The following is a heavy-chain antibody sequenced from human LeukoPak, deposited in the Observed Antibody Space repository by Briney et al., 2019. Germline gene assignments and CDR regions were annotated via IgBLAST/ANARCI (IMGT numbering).Heavy chain of an antibody. V-gene: IGHV3-74*01. D-gene: IGHD2-8*01. J-gene: IGHJ4*02. CDR3: ARGNGFIIDY. CDR1: GFTFINYW. Sequence: PGGSLRLSCAASGFTFINYWMHWVRQAPGKGLVWVSRINGDGSTTSYADSVKGRFTISRDNAKNTLYLQMNSLRAEDTAVYYCARGNGFIIDYWGQGTLVTVSS. CDR2: INGDGSTT.